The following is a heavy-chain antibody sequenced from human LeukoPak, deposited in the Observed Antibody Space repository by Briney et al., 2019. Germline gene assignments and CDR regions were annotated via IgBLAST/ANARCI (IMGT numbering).Heavy chain of an antibody. CDR3: ARVGEKAFHLWPEIDY. CDR1: GFTFSTYS. Sequence: GGFLRLSCAASGFTFSTYSMNWVRQAPGKGLEWVSSISSSSSYIYYADSVKGRFTISRDNAKKSLYLQMNSLRAEDTAVYYCARVGEKAFHLWPEIDYWGQGTLVTVSS. J-gene: IGHJ4*02. D-gene: IGHD5-24*01. V-gene: IGHV3-21*01. CDR2: ISSSSSYI.